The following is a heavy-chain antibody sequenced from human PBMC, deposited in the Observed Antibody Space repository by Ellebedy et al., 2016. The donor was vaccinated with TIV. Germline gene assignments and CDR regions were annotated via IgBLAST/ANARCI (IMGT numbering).Heavy chain of an antibody. J-gene: IGHJ5*02. D-gene: IGHD6-13*01. Sequence: SETLSLTCTVSGGSISSYYWSWIRQPPGKGLEWIAYIYYSGITNYNPSLKSPVTISVDTSKNQFSLRLSSVTAADTAVYYCVRTSSSWYVDWFDPWGQGTLVTVSS. CDR1: GGSISSYY. CDR2: IYYSGIT. CDR3: VRTSSSWYVDWFDP. V-gene: IGHV4-59*01.